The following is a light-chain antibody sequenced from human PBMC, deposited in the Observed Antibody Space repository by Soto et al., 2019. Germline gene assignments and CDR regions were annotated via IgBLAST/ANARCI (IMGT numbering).Light chain of an antibody. CDR1: QSVNSN. V-gene: IGKV3-11*01. CDR3: QHGSDWPTFT. Sequence: EIVLTQSPASLSLSPGERATLSCRASQSVNSNLAWYQHKPGQAPRLLIYDASNRATGIPARFSGSGPGTDFTLTVSSLEPEDFAVYYCQHGSDWPTFTFGQGTRLEIK. J-gene: IGKJ5*01. CDR2: DAS.